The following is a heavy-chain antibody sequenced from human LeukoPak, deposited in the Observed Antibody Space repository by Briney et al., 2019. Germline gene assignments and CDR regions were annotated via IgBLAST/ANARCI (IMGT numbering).Heavy chain of an antibody. CDR1: GFTFSDYW. D-gene: IGHD6-19*01. CDR3: VKLSSGSGSKFGFDS. CDR2: INTDGSIT. J-gene: IGHJ4*02. Sequence: GGSLRLSCAASGFTFSDYWIHWVRQAPGKGLVWVSRINTDGSITNYADSVKGRFSISRDNAKNTLYLQMNSLRAEDTAVYYCVKLSSGSGSKFGFDSWGQGTLVTVSS. V-gene: IGHV3-74*01.